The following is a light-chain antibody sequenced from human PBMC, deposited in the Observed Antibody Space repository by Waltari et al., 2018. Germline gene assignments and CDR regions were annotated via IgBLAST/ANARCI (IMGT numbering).Light chain of an antibody. V-gene: IGLV2-11*01. Sequence: QSALTQPRSVSGSPGQSVTISCTGTSSDVGGYNYVSWYQQHPGKAPKLMIYDVSKWPSGVPERFSGSKSGNTASLTISGLQAEDEADYYCCSYAGGYTWVFGGGTKLTVL. CDR3: CSYAGGYTWV. J-gene: IGLJ3*02. CDR1: SSDVGGYNY. CDR2: DVS.